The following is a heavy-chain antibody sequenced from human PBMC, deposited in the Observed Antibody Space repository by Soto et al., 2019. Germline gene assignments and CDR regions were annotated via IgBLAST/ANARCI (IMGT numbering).Heavy chain of an antibody. D-gene: IGHD5-12*01. CDR3: ARTVNVDYNWFDP. Sequence: EVQLVQSGAEVKKPGESLRISCKGSGYSFTSYWISWVRQMPGKGLEWMGGIDPSDSYTKYSPSFQGHVTISADKSISTAYLPWSSLKASDTAMYYCARTVNVDYNWFDPWGQGTLVTVSS. CDR2: IDPSDSYT. CDR1: GYSFTSYW. J-gene: IGHJ5*02. V-gene: IGHV5-10-1*03.